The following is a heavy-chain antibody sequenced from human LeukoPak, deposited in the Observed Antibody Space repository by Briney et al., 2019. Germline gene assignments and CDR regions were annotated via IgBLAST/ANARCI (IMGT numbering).Heavy chain of an antibody. CDR3: ASTAAGPIWFDP. CDR1: GASISSSGYY. CDR2: IYPSGST. D-gene: IGHD5-18*01. J-gene: IGHJ5*02. V-gene: IGHV4-61*02. Sequence: SETLSLTCTVSGASISSSGYYWSWIRQPAGKGLEWIGRIYPSGSTKYDPSLKSRVSISLDTSKNQCSLKLTSVTAVDTAVYYCASTAAGPIWFDPWGQGTLVTVSS.